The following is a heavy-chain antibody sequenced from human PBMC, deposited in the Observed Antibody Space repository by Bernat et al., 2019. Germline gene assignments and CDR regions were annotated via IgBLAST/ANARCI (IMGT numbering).Heavy chain of an antibody. J-gene: IGHJ4*02. Sequence: LVESGGGLVQPGGSLRLSCAASGFTFNTLWMYWVRQAPGKGLVWVSRINSDGSYTTYADSVKGRFTISRDNAKNTLYLQMNSLRAEDTAVYYCARGGVTFGGVIAQWGQGTLVTVSS. V-gene: IGHV3-74*01. CDR3: ARGGVTFGGVIAQ. CDR1: GFTFNTLW. D-gene: IGHD3-16*02. CDR2: INSDGSYT.